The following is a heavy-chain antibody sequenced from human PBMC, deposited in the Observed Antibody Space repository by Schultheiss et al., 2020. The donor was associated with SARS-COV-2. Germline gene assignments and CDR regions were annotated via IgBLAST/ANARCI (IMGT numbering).Heavy chain of an antibody. CDR1: GFTFSSYS. CDR2: ISGSGGST. D-gene: IGHD2-2*01. V-gene: IGHV3-23*01. CDR3: ARARYCSSTSCYSKDHGHHYYYYYGMDV. J-gene: IGHJ6*02. Sequence: GGSLRLSCAASGFTFSSYSMNWVRQAPGKGLEWVSAISGSGGSTYYADSVKGRFTISRDNSKNTLYLQMNSLRAGDTAVYYCARARYCSSTSCYSKDHGHHYYYYYGMDVWGQGTTVTVSS.